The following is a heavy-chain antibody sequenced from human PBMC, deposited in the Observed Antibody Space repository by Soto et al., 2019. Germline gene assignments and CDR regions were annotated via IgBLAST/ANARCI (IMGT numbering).Heavy chain of an antibody. V-gene: IGHV3-74*01. CDR1: GFTFTSNG. CDR3: GKDGHGGHLAY. CDR2: IKSDGTSP. J-gene: IGHJ4*02. Sequence: GGSLRLSCATSGFTFTSNGLHWVRYAPGKGLVWVSRIKSDGTSPTYADSVKGRFTISRDDAKNTLYLQMNGLRVEDTAVYYCGKDGHGGHLAYWTQRTPV.